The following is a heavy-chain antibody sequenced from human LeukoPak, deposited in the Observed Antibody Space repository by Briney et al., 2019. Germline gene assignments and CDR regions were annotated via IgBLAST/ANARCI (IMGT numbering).Heavy chain of an antibody. CDR3: ARRGEWELLPFGYYYYYMDV. V-gene: IGHV1-18*01. D-gene: IGHD1-26*01. CDR1: GYTFTSYG. Sequence: ASVKVSCKASGYTFTSYGISWVRQAPGQGLEWMGWISAYNGNTNYAQKLQGRVTMTTDTSTSTAYMELRSLRSDDTAVYYCARRGEWELLPFGYYYYYMDVWGKGTTVTVSS. J-gene: IGHJ6*03. CDR2: ISAYNGNT.